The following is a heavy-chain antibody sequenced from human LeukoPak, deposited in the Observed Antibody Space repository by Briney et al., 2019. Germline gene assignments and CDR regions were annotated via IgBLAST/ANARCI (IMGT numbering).Heavy chain of an antibody. Sequence: GGSLRLSCAASGFTFSSYGMHWVRQAPGKGLEWVAVISYDGSSKYYADSVKGRFTISRDNSKNTLYLQMNSLRAEDTAVYYCAKGLWSSFDYWGQGTLSPSPQ. CDR2: ISYDGSSK. CDR3: AKGLWSSFDY. D-gene: IGHD3-10*01. V-gene: IGHV3-30*18. J-gene: IGHJ4*02. CDR1: GFTFSSYG.